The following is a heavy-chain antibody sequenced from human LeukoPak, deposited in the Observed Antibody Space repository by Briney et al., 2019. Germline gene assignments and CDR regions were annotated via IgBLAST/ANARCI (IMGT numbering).Heavy chain of an antibody. Sequence: ASVKVSCKASGYTFTSYDINWVRQATGQGLEWMGWMNPNSGNTGYAQKFQGRVTMTRNTSISTAYMELSRLRSDDTAVYYCVNMAAAGPLNFDYWGQGTLVTVSS. CDR3: VNMAAAGPLNFDY. V-gene: IGHV1-8*01. D-gene: IGHD6-13*01. CDR2: MNPNSGNT. CDR1: GYTFTSYD. J-gene: IGHJ4*02.